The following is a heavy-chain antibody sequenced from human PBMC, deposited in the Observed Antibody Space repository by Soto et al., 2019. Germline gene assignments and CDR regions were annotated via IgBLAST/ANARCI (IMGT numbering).Heavy chain of an antibody. V-gene: IGHV3-30*19. J-gene: IGHJ4*02. CDR2: PSYDGSTK. D-gene: IGHD3-16*01. Sequence: QVPLVESGGGVVQPGASLRLSCVGSGFTFRSYVIHWVRQAPGKGLEWVALPSYDGSTKYYDDSVKGRFTISRDNSRNTVDLHMDSLRLEDTALYYCARWGTTGGLDVWGQGTLVSVSS. CDR1: GFTFRSYV. CDR3: ARWGTTGGLDV.